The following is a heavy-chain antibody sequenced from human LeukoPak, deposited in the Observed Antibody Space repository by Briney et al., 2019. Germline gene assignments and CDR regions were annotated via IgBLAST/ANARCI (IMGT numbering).Heavy chain of an antibody. CDR1: GGSFSGYY. CDR2: IDYSGST. D-gene: IGHD3-22*01. J-gene: IGHJ4*02. Sequence: SETLSLTCAVYGGSFSGYYWSWIRQPPGKGLEWSGYIDYSGSTNYNPSLKSRVTISVDTSKNQFSLKLSSVTAADTAVYYCARGSTPSYYYDSSGHFDYWGQGTLVTVSS. CDR3: ARGSTPSYYYDSSGHFDY. V-gene: IGHV4-59*01.